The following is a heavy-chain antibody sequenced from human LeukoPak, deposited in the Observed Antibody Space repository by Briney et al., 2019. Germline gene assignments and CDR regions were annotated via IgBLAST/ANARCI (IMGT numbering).Heavy chain of an antibody. Sequence: GESLKISCKGSGYSFTTYWIGWVRQMPGKGLEWMGIIYVGDSDTRYSPCFQGQVTISADKSISTAYLQWSSLKASDTAMYYCASLESMAGTHGLDIWGQGTMVTVSS. CDR3: ASLESMAGTHGLDI. CDR2: IYVGDSDT. CDR1: GYSFTTYW. D-gene: IGHD6-19*01. V-gene: IGHV5-51*01. J-gene: IGHJ3*02.